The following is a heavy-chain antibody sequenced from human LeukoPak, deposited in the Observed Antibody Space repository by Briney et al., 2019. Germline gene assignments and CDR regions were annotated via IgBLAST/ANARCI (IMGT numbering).Heavy chain of an antibody. Sequence: SETLSLTCTVSGGSISSSSYYWGWIRQPPGKGLEWIGSIYYSGSTYYNPSLKSRVTISVDTSKNQFSLKLSSVTAADTAVYYCARHPAAADYWGQGTLVTVSS. CDR2: IYYSGST. CDR3: ARHPAAADY. D-gene: IGHD6-13*01. J-gene: IGHJ4*02. V-gene: IGHV4-39*01. CDR1: GGSISSSSYY.